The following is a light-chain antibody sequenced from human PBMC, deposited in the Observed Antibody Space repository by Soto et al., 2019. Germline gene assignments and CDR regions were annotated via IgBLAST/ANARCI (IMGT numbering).Light chain of an antibody. CDR1: SGHSSYA. CDR3: QTWDTGAWVV. V-gene: IGLV4-69*01. CDR2: LSSDGSH. J-gene: IGLJ2*01. Sequence: QSVLTQSPSASASLGASVKLTCTLSSGHSSYAIASHQQQPEKGPRYLMKLSSDGSHSKGDGIPDRFSGSSSGAERYLTISSLQSEEEADYYCQTWDTGAWVVFGGGTKLTVL.